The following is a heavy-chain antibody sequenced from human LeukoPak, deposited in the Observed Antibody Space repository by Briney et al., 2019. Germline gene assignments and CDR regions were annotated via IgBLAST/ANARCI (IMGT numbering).Heavy chain of an antibody. J-gene: IGHJ4*02. CDR1: GGSISSYY. Sequence: SETLSLTCTVSGGSISSYYWSWIRQPPGKGLEWIGYIYYSGSTNYNPSLKSRITISVDTSKNQFSLKLSSVTAADTAVYYCARESSYGPVDYWGQGTLVTVSS. CDR3: ARESSYGPVDY. V-gene: IGHV4-59*01. CDR2: IYYSGST. D-gene: IGHD5-18*01.